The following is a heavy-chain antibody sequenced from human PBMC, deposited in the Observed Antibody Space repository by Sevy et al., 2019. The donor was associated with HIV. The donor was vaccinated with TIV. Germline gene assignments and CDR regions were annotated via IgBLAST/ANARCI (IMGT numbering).Heavy chain of an antibody. Sequence: ASVKVSCKASGYIFTSYGISWVRQAPGQGREWMGWISAYNGNTNYAQKLQGRVTMTTDTSTSTAYMELRSLRSDDTALYFCARDLGGYYDSSGYYPIDYWGQGILVTVSS. CDR3: ARDLGGYYDSSGYYPIDY. CDR1: GYIFTSYG. D-gene: IGHD3-22*01. J-gene: IGHJ4*02. CDR2: ISAYNGNT. V-gene: IGHV1-18*01.